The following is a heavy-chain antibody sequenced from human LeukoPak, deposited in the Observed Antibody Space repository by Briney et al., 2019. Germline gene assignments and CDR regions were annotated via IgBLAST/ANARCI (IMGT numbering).Heavy chain of an antibody. CDR2: ISSSSSYI. J-gene: IGHJ4*02. D-gene: IGHD3-22*01. V-gene: IGHV3-21*01. Sequence: PGGSLRLSCAASGFTFSSYSLNWVRQAPGKGLEWVSSISSSSSYIYYADSVKGRFTISRDNAKNLLYPQMNSLRAEDTALYYCARYYDYDSRGYYYYFDYWGQGTLVTVSS. CDR3: ARYYDYDSRGYYYYFDY. CDR1: GFTFSSYS.